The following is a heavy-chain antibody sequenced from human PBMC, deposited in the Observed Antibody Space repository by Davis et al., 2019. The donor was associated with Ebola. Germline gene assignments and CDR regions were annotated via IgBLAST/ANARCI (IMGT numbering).Heavy chain of an antibody. D-gene: IGHD3-10*01. Sequence: GESLKISCAASGFTFSSFGMHWVRQAPGKGLEWVAVISYDGSNKYYADSVKGRFTISRDNSKNTLYLQMNSLRAADTAVYYCAKDRSSSGSFHDYWGQGTLVTVSS. V-gene: IGHV3-30*18. J-gene: IGHJ4*02. CDR1: GFTFSSFG. CDR3: AKDRSSSGSFHDY. CDR2: ISYDGSNK.